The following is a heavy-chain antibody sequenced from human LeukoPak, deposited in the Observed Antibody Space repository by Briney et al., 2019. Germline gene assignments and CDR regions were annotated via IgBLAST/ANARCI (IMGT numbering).Heavy chain of an antibody. CDR3: ARGVGTGYSPEVFDY. CDR1: GDSISSGRYY. Sequence: SETLSLTCNVSGDSISSGRYYWSWIRQPAGKGLEWIGRIFISGSTNYNPSLKSRVTISVDTSKNQFSLKLSSVTAADTAVYYCARGVGTGYSPEVFDYWGQGTLVTVSS. CDR2: IFISGST. D-gene: IGHD3/OR15-3a*01. V-gene: IGHV4-61*02. J-gene: IGHJ4*02.